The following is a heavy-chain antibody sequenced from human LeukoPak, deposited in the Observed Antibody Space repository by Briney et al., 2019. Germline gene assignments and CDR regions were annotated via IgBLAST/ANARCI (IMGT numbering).Heavy chain of an antibody. J-gene: IGHJ5*02. CDR3: AREILGFGSSSSVVFAHWFDP. CDR2: IIPIFGTA. CDR1: GGTFSSYA. Sequence: ASVKVSCKASGGTFSSYAISWVRQAPGQGLEWMGGIIPIFGTANYAQKFQGRVTITADESTSTAYMEMSSLRSEDTAVYYCAREILGFGSSSSVVFAHWFDPWGPGTLVTVSS. V-gene: IGHV1-69*13. D-gene: IGHD6-6*01.